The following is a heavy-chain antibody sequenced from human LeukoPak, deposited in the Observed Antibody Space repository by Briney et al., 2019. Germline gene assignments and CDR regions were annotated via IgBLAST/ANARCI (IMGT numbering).Heavy chain of an antibody. CDR1: GGSISSYY. Sequence: PSETLSLTCTVSGGSISSYYWSWIRQPPGKGLEWIGYIYYSGSTNYNPSLKSRVTISVDTSKNQFSLKLSSVTAADTAVYYCARDRGTLSPINDYWGQGTLVTVSS. J-gene: IGHJ4*02. CDR2: IYYSGST. V-gene: IGHV4-59*01. D-gene: IGHD1-26*01. CDR3: ARDRGTLSPINDY.